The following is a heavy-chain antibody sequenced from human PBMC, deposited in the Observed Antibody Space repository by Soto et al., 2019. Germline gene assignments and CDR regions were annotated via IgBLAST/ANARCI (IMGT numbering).Heavy chain of an antibody. V-gene: IGHV4-59*08. CDR2: IYNSGNT. CDR1: GGLISNYY. CDR3: ASLYDILTGYNWFDP. D-gene: IGHD3-9*01. J-gene: IGHJ5*02. Sequence: SETLSLTCIISGGLISNYYWSWIRQPPGKGLEWIGYIYNSGNTNYNPSLKSRVTISIDTSKNQFSLKLSSVTAADTAVYYCASLYDILTGYNWFDPWGQGTLVIVSS.